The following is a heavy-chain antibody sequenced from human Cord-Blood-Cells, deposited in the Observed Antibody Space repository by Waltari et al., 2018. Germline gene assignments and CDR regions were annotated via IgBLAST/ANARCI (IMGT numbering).Heavy chain of an antibody. Sequence: QVQLVQSGAEVKKPGASVKVSCKASGYTFTGYYMHWGRQAPGQGLEWMGWINPNSGGTNYAQKFQGRVTMTRDTSISTAYMELSRLRSDDTAVYYCARGVGCSGGSCYPDYWGQGTLVTVSS. D-gene: IGHD2-15*01. CDR1: GYTFTGYY. V-gene: IGHV1-2*02. CDR3: ARGVGCSGGSCYPDY. J-gene: IGHJ4*02. CDR2: INPNSGGT.